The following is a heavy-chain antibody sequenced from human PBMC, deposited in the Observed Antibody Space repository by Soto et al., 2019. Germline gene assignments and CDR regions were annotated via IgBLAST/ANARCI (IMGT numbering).Heavy chain of an antibody. V-gene: IGHV1-18*01. CDR1: GYTFNNYD. CDR2: ISTHNGNT. D-gene: IGHD3-9*01. CDR3: ARARRTGYSHFDY. J-gene: IGHJ4*01. Sequence: ASVKVSCKASGYTFNNYDITWLRQAPGQGLEWVGWISTHNGNTNYAQKFQDRVTMTTDTSTTTAYMELRSLRSDDTAVYFCARARRTGYSHFDYWGQGTLVTVSS.